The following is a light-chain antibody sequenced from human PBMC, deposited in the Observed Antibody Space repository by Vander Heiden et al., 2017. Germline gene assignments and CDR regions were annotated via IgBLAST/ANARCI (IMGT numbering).Light chain of an antibody. Sequence: QSALTQPRSVSGSPGQSVTISCTGTSSDVGDYNYASWYQQHPGKAPKLIIYAVSKRPSGVPARFSGSKSGTTASLTISGLQSEDEADYYCSSYAGTYTYVVLGGGTKLTVL. CDR3: SSYAGTYTYVV. CDR2: AVS. J-gene: IGLJ2*01. CDR1: SSDVGDYNY. V-gene: IGLV2-11*01.